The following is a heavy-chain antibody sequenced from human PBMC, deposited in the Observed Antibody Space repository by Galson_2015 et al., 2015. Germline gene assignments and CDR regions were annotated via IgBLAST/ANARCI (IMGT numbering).Heavy chain of an antibody. D-gene: IGHD3-3*01. CDR1: GFTFGDYA. Sequence: SLRLSCAASGFTFGDYAVSWVRQAPGKGLEWVGFIRSKAYSGTPQYAASVKGRVTISRDDSESIAYLQMNSLKTEDTAVYYCTRAAPYYDVWSGFYKDYFYYNYMDVWGKGTTVTVSS. V-gene: IGHV3-49*04. J-gene: IGHJ6*03. CDR3: TRAAPYYDVWSGFYKDYFYYNYMDV. CDR2: IRSKAYSGTP.